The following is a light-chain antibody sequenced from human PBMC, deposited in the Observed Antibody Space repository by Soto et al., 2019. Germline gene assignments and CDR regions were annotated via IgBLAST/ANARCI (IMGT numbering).Light chain of an antibody. CDR2: SNY. J-gene: IGLJ2*01. CDR1: SSNIGQHR. V-gene: IGLV1-44*01. Sequence: QSVLTQPPSASGSPGQSVTISCSGRSSNIGQHRVRWFQHLAGTAPKLPIYSNYQRPSGVPDRFSGSKSGASASLAITGLQSEDEAYYYCAVWDDSLSAVVFGGGTKLTVL. CDR3: AVWDDSLSAVV.